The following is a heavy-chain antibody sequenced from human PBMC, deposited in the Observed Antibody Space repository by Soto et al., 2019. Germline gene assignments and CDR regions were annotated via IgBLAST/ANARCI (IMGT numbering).Heavy chain of an antibody. J-gene: IGHJ6*02. CDR2: ISGDDEK. D-gene: IGHD3-16*01. CDR1: GFSLITGGVS. V-gene: IGHV2-5*02. CDR3: SHRRGMIMDV. Sequence: QITLKESGPTQVKPTQTLTLTCTFSGFSLITGGVSVAWIRQPPGKALEWLALISGDDEKRYSPSLSSRLTLPKDTTNNQVVFTMTNMDPLDTATYYCSHRRGMIMDVWGQGTTVTVSS.